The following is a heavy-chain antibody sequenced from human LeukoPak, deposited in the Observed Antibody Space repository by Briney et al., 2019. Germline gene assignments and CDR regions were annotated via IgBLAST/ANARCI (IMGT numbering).Heavy chain of an antibody. CDR2: MNPNSGNT. D-gene: IGHD2-2*01. CDR1: GYTFTSYD. Sequence: ASVKVSCKASGYTFTSYDINWVRQATGQGLEWMGWMNPNSGNTGYAQKFQGRVTMTRNTSISTAYMELSSLRSEDTAVYYCARPRRGGPAAKYYFDYWGQGTLVTVSS. V-gene: IGHV1-8*01. J-gene: IGHJ4*02. CDR3: ARPRRGGPAAKYYFDY.